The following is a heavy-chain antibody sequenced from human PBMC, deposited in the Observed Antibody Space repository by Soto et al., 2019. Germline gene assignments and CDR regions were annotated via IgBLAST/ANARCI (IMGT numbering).Heavy chain of an antibody. CDR1: GFTFSSYA. D-gene: IGHD6-6*01. V-gene: IGHV3-23*01. J-gene: IGHJ6*02. CDR2: ISDSGGSR. CDR3: AKESSSSEYYYYGMDV. Sequence: GESLKISCAASGFTFSSYAMSWVRQAPGKGLEWVSAISDSGGSRYYADSVKGRFTISRDNSKNTLYLQIYSLRAEDTAIYYCAKESSSSEYYYYGMDVWGQGTMVTVSS.